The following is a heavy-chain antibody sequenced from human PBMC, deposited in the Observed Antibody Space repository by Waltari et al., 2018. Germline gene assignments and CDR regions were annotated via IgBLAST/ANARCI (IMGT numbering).Heavy chain of an antibody. V-gene: IGHV5-51*01. Sequence: EVQLVQSGAEVKKPGESLKISCKGSGYSFTSYWIGWVRQMPGKGLEWMGIIYPGDSDTRYSPSFQGQVTIAADKSNSTAYLQWSSLKASDTAMYYCARHIGGRNSGLPFDPWGQGTLVTVSS. CDR2: IYPGDSDT. D-gene: IGHD1-7*01. J-gene: IGHJ5*02. CDR1: GYSFTSYW. CDR3: ARHIGGRNSGLPFDP.